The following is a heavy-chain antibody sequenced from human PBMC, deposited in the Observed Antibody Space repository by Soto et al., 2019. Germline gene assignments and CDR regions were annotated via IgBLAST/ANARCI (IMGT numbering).Heavy chain of an antibody. Sequence: QVQLQQWGAGLLKPSETLSLTCAVYGGSFSGYYWSWIRQPPGKGLEWIGEINNSGSTNYNPSLKSRVTISVDTSKNQFSLKLSSVTAADTAVYYCATGRGNAFDIWGQGTMVTVSS. CDR3: ATGRGNAFDI. D-gene: IGHD1-26*01. J-gene: IGHJ3*02. CDR1: GGSFSGYY. V-gene: IGHV4-34*01. CDR2: INNSGST.